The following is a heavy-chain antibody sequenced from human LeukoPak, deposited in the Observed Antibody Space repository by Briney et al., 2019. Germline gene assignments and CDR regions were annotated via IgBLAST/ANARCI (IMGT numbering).Heavy chain of an antibody. CDR1: GXXFSYYG. CDR3: TRDRGYYFDY. J-gene: IGHJ4*02. D-gene: IGHD3-10*01. V-gene: IGHV3-33*01. CDR2: IWHDGSKR. Sequence: RSLRLSCAASGXXFSYYGMQXVRQAPGKXLEWVGLIWHDGSKRYYADSVKGRFTISRDNSKNILYLQMTSLRAEDTAVYYCTRDRGYYFDYWGQGALVTVSS.